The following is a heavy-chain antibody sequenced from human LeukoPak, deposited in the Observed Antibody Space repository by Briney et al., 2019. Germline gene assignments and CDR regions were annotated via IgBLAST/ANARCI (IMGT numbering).Heavy chain of an antibody. Sequence: ASVKVSCKASGYTFTSYYMHWVRQAPGQGLEWMGIINPNGGSTSYAQKFQGRVTMTTDTSTSTAYMELRSLRSDDTAVYYCAREAQLERRNDYWGQGTLVTVSS. CDR2: INPNGGST. CDR1: GYTFTSYY. J-gene: IGHJ4*02. V-gene: IGHV1-46*01. D-gene: IGHD1-1*01. CDR3: AREAQLERRNDY.